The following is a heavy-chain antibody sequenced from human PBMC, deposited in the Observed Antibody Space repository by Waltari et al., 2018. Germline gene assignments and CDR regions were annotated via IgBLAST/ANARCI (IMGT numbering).Heavy chain of an antibody. CDR3: ARDAPGITAAGID. D-gene: IGHD6-13*01. V-gene: IGHV4-61*02. CDR2: IDTFGGT. J-gene: IGHJ4*02. CDR1: GGSINSGSYY. Sequence: QVQLQESGPGLVKPSQTLTLGCTVSGGSINSGSYYWSWIRQPAGKGREWIGRIDTFGGTEYSPSLKSRLTLSMDTSKNQFSLKLTSVTAADTAIYYCARDAPGITAAGIDWGQGTLVIVSS.